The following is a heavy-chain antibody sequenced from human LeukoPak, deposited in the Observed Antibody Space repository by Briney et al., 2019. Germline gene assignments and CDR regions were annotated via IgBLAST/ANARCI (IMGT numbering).Heavy chain of an antibody. D-gene: IGHD1-26*01. CDR2: INHSGST. Sequence: PSETLSLTCAVYGGSFSGYYWSWIRQPPGKGLEWIGEINHSGSTNYNPSLKSRVTISVDTSKNQFSLKLSSVTAADTAVYYCARLRGGSYYYYYYYIDVWGKGTTVTISS. V-gene: IGHV4-34*01. J-gene: IGHJ6*03. CDR1: GGSFSGYY. CDR3: ARLRGGSYYYYYYYIDV.